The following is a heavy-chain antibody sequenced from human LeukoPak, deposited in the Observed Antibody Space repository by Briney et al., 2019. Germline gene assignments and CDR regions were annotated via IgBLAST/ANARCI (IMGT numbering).Heavy chain of an antibody. Sequence: ASVEVSCKASGYTFTSYGISWVRQAPGQGLERMGWISAHNGNTNYAQKLQGRVTMTIDTSTSTAYMELRSLRSDDTAVYYCARCALDLYYYYGMDVWGQGTTVTVSS. J-gene: IGHJ6*02. V-gene: IGHV1-18*01. CDR1: GYTFTSYG. CDR3: ARCALDLYYYYGMDV. CDR2: ISAHNGNT.